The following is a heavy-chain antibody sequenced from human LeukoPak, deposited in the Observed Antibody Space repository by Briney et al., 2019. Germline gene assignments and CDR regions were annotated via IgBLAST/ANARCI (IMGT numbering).Heavy chain of an antibody. J-gene: IGHJ3*02. D-gene: IGHD3-16*01. Sequence: PGGSLRLSCEASGFSLSSYEMNWVRQAPGKGLEWVSHISSRGSTIYYADSVTGRFTISRDNAKNSLYLQMNSLRAEDTAVYYCARVGWVLRYAFDIWGQGTMVTVSS. CDR3: ARVGWVLRYAFDI. CDR2: ISSRGSTI. V-gene: IGHV3-48*03. CDR1: GFSLSSYE.